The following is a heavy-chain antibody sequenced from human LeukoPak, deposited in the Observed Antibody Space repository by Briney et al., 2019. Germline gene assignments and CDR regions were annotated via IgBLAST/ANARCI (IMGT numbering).Heavy chain of an antibody. V-gene: IGHV4-39*01. Sequence: SETLSLTCTVSGGSISSSSYYWGWIRQPPGKGLEWIGSIYYSGSTYYNPSLKSRVTISVDTSKNQFSLKLSSVTAADTAVYYCARGGAARPNYFDYWGQGTLVTVSS. CDR1: GGSISSSSYY. CDR2: IYYSGST. J-gene: IGHJ4*02. CDR3: ARGGAARPNYFDY. D-gene: IGHD6-6*01.